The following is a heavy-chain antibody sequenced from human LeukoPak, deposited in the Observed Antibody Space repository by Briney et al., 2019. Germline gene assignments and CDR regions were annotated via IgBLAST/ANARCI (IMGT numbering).Heavy chain of an antibody. CDR3: ARDLPSYSDSSRRWFDP. CDR1: GGSINSYY. CDR2: IYTSGST. Sequence: SETLSLTCTVSGGSINSYYWSWIRQPAGKGLEWIGRIYTSGSTNYNPSLKSRVTMSVDTSKNQFSLKLSSVTAADTAVYYCARDLPSYSDSSRRWFDPWGQGTLVTVSS. V-gene: IGHV4-4*07. J-gene: IGHJ5*02. D-gene: IGHD3-22*01.